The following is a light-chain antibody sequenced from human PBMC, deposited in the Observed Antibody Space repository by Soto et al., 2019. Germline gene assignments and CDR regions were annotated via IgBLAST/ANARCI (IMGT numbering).Light chain of an antibody. Sequence: QSALTQPASVSGSPGQSITISCTGTSSDVGGYNYVSWYQHHPGKAPKLMIYDVSNRPSGVSNRFSGSKSGNTASLTISGLQADDEADYYCNSFTSSTTVVFGGGTKVTVL. CDR1: SSDVGGYNY. CDR2: DVS. V-gene: IGLV2-14*03. J-gene: IGLJ2*01. CDR3: NSFTSSTTVV.